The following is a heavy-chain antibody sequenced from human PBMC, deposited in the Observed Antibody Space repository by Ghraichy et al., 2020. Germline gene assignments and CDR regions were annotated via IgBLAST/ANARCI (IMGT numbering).Heavy chain of an antibody. CDR2: IYYSGST. D-gene: IGHD6-19*01. V-gene: IGHV4-39*01. J-gene: IGHJ4*01. Sequence: SETLSLTCTVSGGSISSSSYYWGWIRQPPGKGLEWIGSIYYSGSTYYNPSLKSRVTISVDTSKNQFSLKLSSVTAADTAVYYCARHWFWVSGQWLVRFPTGFVSFDYWGHGTLVTVSS. CDR1: GGSISSSSYY. CDR3: ARHWFWVSGQWLVRFPTGFVSFDY.